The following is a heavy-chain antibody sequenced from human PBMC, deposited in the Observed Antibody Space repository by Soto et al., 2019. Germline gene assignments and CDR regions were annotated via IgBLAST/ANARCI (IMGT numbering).Heavy chain of an antibody. D-gene: IGHD1-26*01. CDR3: ARDSGSDARLDY. CDR2: TYYRSKWHN. J-gene: IGHJ4*02. CDR1: GDSVSSNSAA. V-gene: IGHV6-1*01. Sequence: QPLSLTSAISGDSVSSNSAACNLIRQSPSRGLEWLGRTYYRSKWHNDFAVSVKSRITIKPDTSKNQFSLQLNSVTPEDTAVYYCARDSGSDARLDYWGQGTLVTVSS.